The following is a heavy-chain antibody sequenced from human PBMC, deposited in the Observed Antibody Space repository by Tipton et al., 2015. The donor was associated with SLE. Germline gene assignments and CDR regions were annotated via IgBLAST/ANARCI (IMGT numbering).Heavy chain of an antibody. CDR2: INHSGST. V-gene: IGHV4-34*01. J-gene: IGHJ4*02. CDR1: GGSFSGYY. D-gene: IGHD6-13*01. Sequence: TLSLTCAVYGGSFSGYYWSWIRQPPGKGLEWIGEINHSGSTNYNPSLKSRVTISVDTSKNQLSLKLSSVTAADTAVYYCARFFPIAAAGTRLPGFDYWGQGTLVTVSS. CDR3: ARFFPIAAAGTRLPGFDY.